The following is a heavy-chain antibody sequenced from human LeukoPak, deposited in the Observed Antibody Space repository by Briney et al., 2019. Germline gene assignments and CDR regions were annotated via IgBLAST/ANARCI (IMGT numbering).Heavy chain of an antibody. D-gene: IGHD4-23*01. Sequence: GSLRLSCAASGFTFSSYGMNWVRQATGKGLEWVSYIGTSSSTIYYADSVKGRFTISRDNARNSLYLQMNSLRDEDTAVYYCARHDFGGNSGDYWGQGTLVTVSS. CDR1: GFTFSSYG. CDR2: IGTSSSTI. V-gene: IGHV3-48*02. J-gene: IGHJ4*02. CDR3: ARHDFGGNSGDY.